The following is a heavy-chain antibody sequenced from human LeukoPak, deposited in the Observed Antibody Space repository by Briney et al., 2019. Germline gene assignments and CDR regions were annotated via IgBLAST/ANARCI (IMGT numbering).Heavy chain of an antibody. CDR1: GYSFTSYW. J-gene: IGHJ3*02. CDR3: ATNTMFRGIHAFDI. V-gene: IGHV5-51*01. Sequence: GESLKISCKGSGYSFTSYWIGWVRQTPGKGLERMGIIYPGDSDTRYSPSFQGQVTISADKSISTAYLQWSSLKASDSAMYYCATNTMFRGIHAFDIWGQGTMVTVSS. D-gene: IGHD3-10*01. CDR2: IYPGDSDT.